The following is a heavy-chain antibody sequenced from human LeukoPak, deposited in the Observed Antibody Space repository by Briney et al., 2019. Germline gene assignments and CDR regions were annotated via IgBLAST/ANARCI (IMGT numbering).Heavy chain of an antibody. D-gene: IGHD6-13*01. Sequence: SETLSLTCAVYGGSFSGYYWSWIRQPPGKGLEWIGEINHSGSTNYNPSLESRVTISVDTSKNQFSLKLSSVTAADTAVYYCARGAVKVSSSWYYFDYWGQGTLVTVSS. CDR3: ARGAVKVSSSWYYFDY. CDR2: INHSGST. V-gene: IGHV4-34*01. J-gene: IGHJ4*02. CDR1: GGSFSGYY.